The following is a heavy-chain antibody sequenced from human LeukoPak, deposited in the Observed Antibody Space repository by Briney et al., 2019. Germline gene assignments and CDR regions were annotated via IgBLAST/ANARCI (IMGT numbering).Heavy chain of an antibody. V-gene: IGHV5-51*01. CDR1: GYSFTTYW. D-gene: IGHD3-10*01. CDR3: ARLGTYWSNYYFEY. J-gene: IGHJ4*02. CDR2: IYPGDSDT. Sequence: GESLKISCQGSGYSFTTYWIGWVRQMPGKGMQCMRIIYPGDSDTRYSPSFQGQVTISADKSINTAYLQWSSLKASDTAMYYCARLGTYWSNYYFEYWGQGTLVTVSS.